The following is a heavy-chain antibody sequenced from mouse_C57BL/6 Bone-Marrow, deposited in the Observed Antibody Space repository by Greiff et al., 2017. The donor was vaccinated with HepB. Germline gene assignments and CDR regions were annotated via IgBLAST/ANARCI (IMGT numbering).Heavy chain of an antibody. Sequence: VQLQQSGPELVKPGASVKMSCKASGYTFTDYNMHWVKQSHGKSLEWIGYINPNNGGTSYNQKFKGKATLTVNKSSSTAYMELRSLTSEDSAVYYCARAGGSSYDYYAMDYWGQGTSVTVSS. J-gene: IGHJ4*01. CDR1: GYTFTDYN. CDR2: INPNNGGT. D-gene: IGHD1-1*01. V-gene: IGHV1-22*01. CDR3: ARAGGSSYDYYAMDY.